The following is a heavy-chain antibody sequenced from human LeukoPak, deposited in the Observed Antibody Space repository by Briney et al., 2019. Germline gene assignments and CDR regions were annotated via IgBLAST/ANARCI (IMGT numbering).Heavy chain of an antibody. V-gene: IGHV4-39*07. J-gene: IGHJ6*03. Sequence: SETLSLTCTVSFGSISSSGYYWGWIRQPPGKGLEWIGSIYYSGDTYYNPSLQSRVTLSVDASNYHFSLKLRSVTAADTAVYYCARVGYTRFYYYYYMDVWGQGTLVTVSS. CDR2: IYYSGDT. D-gene: IGHD5-24*01. CDR3: ARVGYTRFYYYYYMDV. CDR1: FGSISSSGYY.